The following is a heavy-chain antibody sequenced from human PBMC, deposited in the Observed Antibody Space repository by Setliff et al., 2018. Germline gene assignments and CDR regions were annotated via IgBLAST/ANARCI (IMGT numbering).Heavy chain of an antibody. CDR1: GGSISSSSYY. D-gene: IGHD5-18*01. CDR2: IFYSGST. J-gene: IGHJ4*02. V-gene: IGHV4-39*07. CDR3: ASTTYGYSYDY. Sequence: NPSETLSLTCTVSGGSISSSSYYWVWIRQPPGKGLEWIGNIFYSGSTYYNPSLKSRVTISIDTSKNQLSLKLSSVTAADTAVYFCASTTYGYSYDYWGQGTLVTVSS.